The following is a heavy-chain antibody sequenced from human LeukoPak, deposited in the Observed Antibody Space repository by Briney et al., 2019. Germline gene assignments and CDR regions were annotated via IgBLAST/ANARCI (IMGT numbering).Heavy chain of an antibody. CDR3: AKSNGYGLVDI. D-gene: IGHD3-10*01. CDR2: IYHSGST. CDR1: GYSISSGFY. J-gene: IGHJ3*02. V-gene: IGHV4-38-2*02. Sequence: SETLSLTCTVSGYSISSGFYWGWIRPPPGKGLECIGSIYHSGSTYYNPSLKSRVTISVDTSKNQFSLKLNSVTAADTAVYYCAKSNGYGLVDIWGQGTMVTVSS.